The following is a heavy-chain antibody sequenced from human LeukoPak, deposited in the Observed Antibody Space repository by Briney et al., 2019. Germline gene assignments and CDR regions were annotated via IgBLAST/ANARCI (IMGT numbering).Heavy chain of an antibody. CDR2: IYYSGST. V-gene: IGHV4-39*01. CDR3: ARTRWDIVVVPAAPGRWFDP. Sequence: PSETLSLTCTVSGGSISSSSYYWGWIRQPPGKGLEWIGSIYYSGSTYYNPSLKSRVTISVDTSKNQFFLKLSSVTAADTAVYYCARTRWDIVVVPAAPGRWFDPWGQGTLVTVSS. D-gene: IGHD2-2*01. J-gene: IGHJ5*02. CDR1: GGSISSSSYY.